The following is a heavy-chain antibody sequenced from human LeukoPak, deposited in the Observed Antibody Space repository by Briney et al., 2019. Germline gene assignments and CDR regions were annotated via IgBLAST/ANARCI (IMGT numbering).Heavy chain of an antibody. CDR3: VKDRPWDTRMPMDA. V-gene: IGHV3-23*01. Sequence: GGSLRLSCAASGFTFSGYSMSWVRQAPGKGLEWVAGLGRTGEYKYYADSVKGRFTISRDNSKDTVSLQMNSLRAEDSAIYYCVKDRPWDTRMPMDARGQGDTVPVSS. CDR2: LGRTGEYK. J-gene: IGHJ6*01. D-gene: IGHD2-2*01. CDR1: GFTFSGYS.